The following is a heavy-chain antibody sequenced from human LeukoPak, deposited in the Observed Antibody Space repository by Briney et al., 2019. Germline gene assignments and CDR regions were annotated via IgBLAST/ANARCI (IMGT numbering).Heavy chain of an antibody. D-gene: IGHD4-17*01. CDR2: IIPIFGTA. V-gene: IGHV1-69*13. Sequence: GASVKVSCKASGGTFSSYAISWVRQAPGQGLEWMGGIIPIFGTANYAQKFQGRVTITADESTSTAYMELSSLRSEDTAVYYCATSEGYGDFIGGWFDPWGQGTLVTVSS. J-gene: IGHJ5*02. CDR1: GGTFSSYA. CDR3: ATSEGYGDFIGGWFDP.